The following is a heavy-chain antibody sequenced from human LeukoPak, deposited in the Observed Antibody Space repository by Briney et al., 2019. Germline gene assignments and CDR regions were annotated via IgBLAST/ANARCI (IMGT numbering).Heavy chain of an antibody. D-gene: IGHD6-13*01. CDR2: IYTSGST. CDR1: GGSISSDY. Sequence: PSETLSLTCAVSGGSISSDYWSWIRQPAGKGLECIGRIYTSGSTNYNPSLKSRVTMSVDTSKNPFSLKLSSVTAADPAVYYCARDGGSSSWFNGWFDPWGQGTLVTVSS. J-gene: IGHJ5*02. V-gene: IGHV4-4*07. CDR3: ARDGGSSSWFNGWFDP.